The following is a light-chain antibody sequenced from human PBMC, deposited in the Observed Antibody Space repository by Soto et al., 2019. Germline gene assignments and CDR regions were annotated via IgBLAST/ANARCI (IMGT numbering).Light chain of an antibody. CDR3: SSYGGDNNWGV. CDR1: SSNIGSNT. CDR2: SNN. J-gene: IGLJ2*01. Sequence: QSVLTQPPSASGTPGQRVTISCSGSSSNIGSNTVNWYQQLPGTAPKLLIYSNNQRPSGVPDRFSGSKSGTSASLAISGLQAEDEADYYCSSYGGDNNWGVFGGGTQLTVL. V-gene: IGLV1-44*01.